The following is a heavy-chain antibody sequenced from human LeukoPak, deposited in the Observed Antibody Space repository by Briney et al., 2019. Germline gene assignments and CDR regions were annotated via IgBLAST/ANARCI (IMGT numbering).Heavy chain of an antibody. CDR2: INPSGGST. CDR3: ARGGYHLDY. Sequence: QAPGQGLEWMGIINPSGGSTSYAQKFQGRVTMTRDTSTSTVYMELSSLRSEDTAVYYCARGGYHLDYWGQGTLVTVSS. D-gene: IGHD3-22*01. V-gene: IGHV1-46*01. J-gene: IGHJ4*02.